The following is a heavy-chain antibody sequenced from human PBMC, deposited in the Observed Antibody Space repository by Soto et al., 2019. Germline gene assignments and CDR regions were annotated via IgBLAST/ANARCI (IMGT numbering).Heavy chain of an antibody. CDR1: GDSLSGGTKY. Sequence: SETLSLTCTVSGDSLSGGTKYWNWVRQPPGKDLEWIGYIYHGGTTKYNLSLKSRVTISQDTSKNQFSLEIHSVVPSDTAVYYSTGKDRGLKNYFDPWGQGTLVTVSS. CDR2: IYHGGTT. V-gene: IGHV4-61*01. D-gene: IGHD1-7*01. J-gene: IGHJ5*02. CDR3: TGKDRGLKNYFDP.